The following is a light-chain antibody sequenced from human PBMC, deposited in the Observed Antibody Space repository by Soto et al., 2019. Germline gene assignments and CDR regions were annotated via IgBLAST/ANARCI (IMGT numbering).Light chain of an antibody. V-gene: IGKV3-15*01. Sequence: DIGITQSPFTLSVSPGERATLSCRASQYVSTSLAWYQHKPGQAPRLLIFGASTRATGIPPRFSGSGSGTEFTLTISSLQSEDSAIYYCHHYYNWPPWTFGQGTKVDI. CDR2: GAS. CDR3: HHYYNWPPWT. CDR1: QYVSTS. J-gene: IGKJ1*01.